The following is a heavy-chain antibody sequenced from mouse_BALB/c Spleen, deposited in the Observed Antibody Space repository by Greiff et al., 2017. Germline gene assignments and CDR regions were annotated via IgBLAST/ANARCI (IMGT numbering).Heavy chain of an antibody. J-gene: IGHJ3*01. CDR2: INPSNGRT. Sequence: QVQLKQPGAELVKPGASVKLSCKASGYTFTSYWMHWVKQRPGQGLEWIGEINPSNGRTNYNEKFKSKATLTVDKSSSTAYMQLSSLTSEDSAVYYCARGYGNYAFAYWGQGTLVTVSA. CDR3: ARGYGNYAFAY. CDR1: GYTFTSYW. D-gene: IGHD2-10*02. V-gene: IGHV1S81*02.